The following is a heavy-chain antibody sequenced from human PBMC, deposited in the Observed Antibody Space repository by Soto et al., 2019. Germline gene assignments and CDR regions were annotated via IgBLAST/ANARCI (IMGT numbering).Heavy chain of an antibody. CDR3: ARDPDSSGWRNFDY. Sequence: GGSLRLSCAASGFTFSSYGMHWVRQAPGKGLEWVAVIWYDGSNKYYADSVKGRFTISRDNSKNTLYLQMNSLRAEDTAVYYCARDPDSSGWRNFDYWGQGTLVTVSS. J-gene: IGHJ4*02. D-gene: IGHD6-19*01. CDR1: GFTFSSYG. CDR2: IWYDGSNK. V-gene: IGHV3-33*01.